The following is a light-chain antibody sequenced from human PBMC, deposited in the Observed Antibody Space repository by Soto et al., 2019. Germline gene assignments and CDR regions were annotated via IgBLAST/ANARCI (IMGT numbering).Light chain of an antibody. Sequence: DIQMTQSPSSLSASVGDRVTITCRASQGISNYLAWYQQKPGQVPKLLIYAASTLQSGVPSRFSGSGCGTDFTLTIRSLQPEDVATYYCQKYNRAPRTFGQGTRVEI. CDR3: QKYNRAPRT. CDR2: AAS. V-gene: IGKV1-27*01. CDR1: QGISNY. J-gene: IGKJ1*01.